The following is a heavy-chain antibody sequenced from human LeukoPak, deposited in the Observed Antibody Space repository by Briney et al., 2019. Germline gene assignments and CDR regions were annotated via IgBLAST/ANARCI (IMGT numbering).Heavy chain of an antibody. CDR3: AKDLIVVVPAAHRYYYYYYMDV. CDR1: GFTFSSYG. Sequence: PGGSLRLSCAASGFTFSSYGMHWVRQAPGKGLEWVAVISYDGSNKYYADSVKGRFTISRDNSKNTLYLQMNSLRAEDTAVYYCAKDLIVVVPAAHRYYYYYYMDVWGKGTTVTVSS. D-gene: IGHD2-2*01. CDR2: ISYDGSNK. V-gene: IGHV3-30*18. J-gene: IGHJ6*03.